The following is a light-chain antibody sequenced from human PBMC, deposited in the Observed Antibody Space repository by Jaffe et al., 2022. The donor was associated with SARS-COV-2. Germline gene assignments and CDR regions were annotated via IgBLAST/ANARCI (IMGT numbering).Light chain of an antibody. CDR3: NSRDSTGSHYV. Sequence: SSELTQDPAVSVALGQTVRISCQGDSLRSYFASWYQQKPGQAPVLVIFGRNIRPSGIPDRISGSTSGNTASLTITGAQAEDEADYYCNSRDSTGSHYVFGSGTKVTVL. CDR2: GRN. V-gene: IGLV3-19*01. J-gene: IGLJ1*01. CDR1: SLRSYF.